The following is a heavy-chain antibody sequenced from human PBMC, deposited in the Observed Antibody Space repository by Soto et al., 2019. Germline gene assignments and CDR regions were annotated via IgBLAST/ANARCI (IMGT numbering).Heavy chain of an antibody. J-gene: IGHJ4*02. CDR3: ARAKGAGIAAAGDFDY. CDR1: GFTFSSYS. Sequence: GGSLRLSCAASGFTFSSYSMNWVRQAPGKGLEWVSSISSSSSYIYYADSVKGRFTISRDNAKNSLYLQMNSLRAEDTAVYYCARAKGAGIAAAGDFDYWGQGTLVTVSS. CDR2: ISSSSSYI. D-gene: IGHD6-13*01. V-gene: IGHV3-21*01.